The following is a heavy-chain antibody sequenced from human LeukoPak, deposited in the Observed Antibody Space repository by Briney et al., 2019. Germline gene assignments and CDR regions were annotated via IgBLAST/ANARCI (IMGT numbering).Heavy chain of an antibody. CDR2: INPSGGST. V-gene: IGHV1-46*01. Sequence: ASVRVSCKASGYTFTSYYMHWVRQAPGQGLEWMGIINPSGGSTSYAQKFQGRVTMTRDTSTSTVYMELSSLRSEDTAVYYCARAYPSGYDILTGYYHFDYWGQGTLVTVPS. D-gene: IGHD3-9*01. CDR3: ARAYPSGYDILTGYYHFDY. CDR1: GYTFTSYY. J-gene: IGHJ4*02.